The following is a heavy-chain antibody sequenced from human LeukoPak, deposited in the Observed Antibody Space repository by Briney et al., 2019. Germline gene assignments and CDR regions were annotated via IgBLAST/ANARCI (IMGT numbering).Heavy chain of an antibody. V-gene: IGHV3-20*04. D-gene: IGHD3-3*01. CDR2: INWNGGST. CDR1: GFTFDDYG. J-gene: IGHJ6*03. CDR3: ARAVWSGYSRNYYYYYMDV. Sequence: PGGSLRLSCAASGFTFDDYGMSWVRHGPRKGLEWVSGINWNGGSTGYADSVKGRFTIPRDNAKNSLYLQMYSLRAEDAALYYCARAVWSGYSRNYYYYYMDVWGKGTTVTVSS.